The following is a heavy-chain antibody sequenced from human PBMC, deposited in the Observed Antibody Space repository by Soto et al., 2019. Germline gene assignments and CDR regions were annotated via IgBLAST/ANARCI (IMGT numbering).Heavy chain of an antibody. V-gene: IGHV1-3*01. D-gene: IGHD3-22*01. J-gene: IGHJ6*02. CDR3: ARDMITPGGHFFQGGMDV. CDR2: IHPANGNT. Sequence: ASVKVSCKASGYSFTQYAIHWVRQAPGRSLEWLGWIHPANGNTKYSQKFQGRVTFTRDTSATTAYMELSSLRSEDAGLYYCARDMITPGGHFFQGGMDVWGQGTTVTVS. CDR1: GYSFTQYA.